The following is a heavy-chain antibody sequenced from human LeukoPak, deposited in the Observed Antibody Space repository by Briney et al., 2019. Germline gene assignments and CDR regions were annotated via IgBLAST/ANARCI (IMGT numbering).Heavy chain of an antibody. CDR3: ARLEYDILTGLDY. CDR1: GFTFSSYE. D-gene: IGHD3-9*01. CDR2: ISSSGSTI. J-gene: IGHJ4*02. Sequence: GGSLRLSCAASGFTFSSYEMNWVRQAPGKGLEWVSYISSSGSTIYYADSEKGRFTISRDNAKNSLYLQMNSLRAEDTAVYYCARLEYDILTGLDYWGQGTLVTVSS. V-gene: IGHV3-48*03.